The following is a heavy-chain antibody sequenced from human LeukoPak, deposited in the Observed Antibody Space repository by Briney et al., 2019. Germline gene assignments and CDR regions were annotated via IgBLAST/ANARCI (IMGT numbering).Heavy chain of an antibody. Sequence: GGSLRLSCAASGFSFSNYGMNWVRQAPGKGLEWVSGITGNGGTTYYADSVKGRFTISRDNSKNTLYLQMNSLGAEDTALYYCAKGSSDGYPWYFDYWGQGSLVTVSS. CDR2: ITGNGGTT. J-gene: IGHJ4*02. CDR1: GFSFSNYG. D-gene: IGHD3-22*01. V-gene: IGHV3-23*01. CDR3: AKGSSDGYPWYFDY.